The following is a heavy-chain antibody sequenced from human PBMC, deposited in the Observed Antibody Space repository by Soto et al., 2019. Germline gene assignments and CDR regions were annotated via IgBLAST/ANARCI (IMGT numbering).Heavy chain of an antibody. CDR2: IYWDDDK. CDR1: GFSLTSPAVG. J-gene: IGHJ4*02. CDR3: AHGSGWLSDY. D-gene: IGHD6-19*01. V-gene: IGHV2-5*02. Sequence: QITLKESGPTLVKPTQTLTLTCTFSGFSLTSPAVGVNWIRQPPGKALEWLALIYWDDDKQYSPSLKSRLTITKDTSKNQVVLTMTNMDPVDTATYYCAHGSGWLSDYWGQGTLGTVSS.